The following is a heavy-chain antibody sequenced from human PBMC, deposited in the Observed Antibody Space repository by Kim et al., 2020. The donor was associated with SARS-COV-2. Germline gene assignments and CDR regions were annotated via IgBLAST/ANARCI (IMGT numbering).Heavy chain of an antibody. D-gene: IGHD3-9*01. J-gene: IGHJ4*02. CDR2: ISSSSSYI. Sequence: GGSLRLSCAASGFTFSSYSMNWVRQAPGKGLEWVSSISSSSSYIYYADSVKGRFTISRDNAKNSLYLQMNSLRAEDTAVYYCARDLHDILTGYYYFDYWGQGTLVTVSS. V-gene: IGHV3-21*01. CDR3: ARDLHDILTGYYYFDY. CDR1: GFTFSSYS.